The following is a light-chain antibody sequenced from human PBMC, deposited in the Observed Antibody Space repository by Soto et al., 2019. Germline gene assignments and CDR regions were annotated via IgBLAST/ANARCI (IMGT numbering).Light chain of an antibody. J-gene: IGKJ1*01. CDR3: QQYNNWPTWT. CDR2: GAS. CDR1: QSVDSN. V-gene: IGKV3-15*01. Sequence: IVLTPFPGTLSLSPWERATLSCRASQSVDSNLAWYQQKPGQTPRLLIYGASTRATGIPARFSGSGSGTEFTLTISSLQSEDFAVYYCQQYNNWPTWTFGQGTKVDIK.